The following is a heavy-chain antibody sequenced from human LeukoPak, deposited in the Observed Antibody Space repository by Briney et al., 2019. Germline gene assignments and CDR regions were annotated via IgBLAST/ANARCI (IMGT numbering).Heavy chain of an antibody. D-gene: IGHD1-26*01. Sequence: SETLSLTCTVSGGSISSSSYYWGWIRQPPGKGLEWNGSIYYSGSTYYNPSLKSRVTISVDTSKKQFSLKLSSVTAADTAVYYCASPSVGATTGIDYWGQGTLVTVSS. J-gene: IGHJ4*02. CDR1: GGSISSSSYY. CDR2: IYYSGST. V-gene: IGHV4-39*01. CDR3: ASPSVGATTGIDY.